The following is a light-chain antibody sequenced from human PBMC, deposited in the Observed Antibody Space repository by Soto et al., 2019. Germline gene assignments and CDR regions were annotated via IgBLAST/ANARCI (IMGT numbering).Light chain of an antibody. CDR2: GNS. Sequence: QAVVTQPPSVSGATGQRVTISCTGSSSNIGAGYDVHWYQQLPGTAPKLLIYGNSNRPSGVPDRFSGSKSGTSASLAITGLKAADEADYYCQSYDSSLREVFGGGTKLTVL. CDR1: SSNIGAGYD. V-gene: IGLV1-40*01. CDR3: QSYDSSLREV. J-gene: IGLJ2*01.